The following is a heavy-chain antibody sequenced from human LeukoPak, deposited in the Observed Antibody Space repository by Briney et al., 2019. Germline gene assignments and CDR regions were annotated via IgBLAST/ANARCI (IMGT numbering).Heavy chain of an antibody. D-gene: IGHD6-13*01. CDR3: AKGSSSWYYFDY. CDR1: GFTFSNYW. Sequence: PGGSLRLSCAASGFTFSNYWMHWVRQAPGKGLVWVSRINSDGINTSYADSVKGRFTISRDNSKNTLYLQMNSLRAEDTAVYYCAKGSSSWYYFDYWGQGTLVTVSS. V-gene: IGHV3-74*01. CDR2: INSDGINT. J-gene: IGHJ4*02.